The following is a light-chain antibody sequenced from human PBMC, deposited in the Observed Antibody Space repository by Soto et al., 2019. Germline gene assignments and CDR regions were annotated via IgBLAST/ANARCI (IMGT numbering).Light chain of an antibody. CDR2: DNY. V-gene: IGLV1-51*01. CDR3: ATWDYSLTGEV. Sequence: QSVLTQPPSLSAAPGQKVTISCSGSNSNIGNKYVSWYQLLPGAAPKLLIYDNYKRPSGIPDRFSGSKSGTSGTLDITGLQTGDEADYYCATWDYSLTGEVFGGGTKLTVL. CDR1: NSNIGNKY. J-gene: IGLJ2*01.